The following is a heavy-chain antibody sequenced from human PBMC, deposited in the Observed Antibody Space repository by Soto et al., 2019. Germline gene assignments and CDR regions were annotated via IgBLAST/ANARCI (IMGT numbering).Heavy chain of an antibody. J-gene: IGHJ6*02. CDR3: ARDADTAMVKPGMDV. Sequence: ASVKVSCKASGYTFTSYGISWVRQAPGQGLEWMGWISAYNGNTNYAQKPQGRVTMTTDTSTSTAYMELRSLRSDDTAVYYCARDADTAMVKPGMDVWGQGTTVTVSS. CDR1: GYTFTSYG. D-gene: IGHD5-18*01. CDR2: ISAYNGNT. V-gene: IGHV1-18*01.